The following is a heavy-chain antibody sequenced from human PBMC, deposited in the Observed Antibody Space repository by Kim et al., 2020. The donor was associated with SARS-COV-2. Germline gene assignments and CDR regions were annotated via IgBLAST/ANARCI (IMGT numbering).Heavy chain of an antibody. J-gene: IGHJ4*02. CDR2: IYYSGTT. D-gene: IGHD5-18*01. CDR1: GGSISSRSYY. CDR3: ARRWDSSGYHFDS. Sequence: SETLSLTCTVSGGSISSRSYYWDWIRQPPGKGLEWIGSIYYSGTTYYNPSLKSRVTLSVDMSKNQFSLKLTSVTAADTAVYYCARRWDSSGYHFDSWGQGTLVTVSS. V-gene: IGHV4-39*01.